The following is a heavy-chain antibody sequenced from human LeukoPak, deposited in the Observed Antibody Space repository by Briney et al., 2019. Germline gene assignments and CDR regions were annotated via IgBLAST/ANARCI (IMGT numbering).Heavy chain of an antibody. CDR3: ARSRGSGSYYTYYFDY. CDR1: GFTFSSYA. J-gene: IGHJ4*02. Sequence: GGSLRLSCAASGFTFSSYAMHWVRQAPGKGLEWVAVISYDGSSKYYADSVKGRFTISRDNSKNTLYLQMNSLRAEDTAVYYCARSRGSGSYYTYYFDYWGQGTLVTVSS. V-gene: IGHV3-30-3*01. CDR2: ISYDGSSK. D-gene: IGHD3-10*01.